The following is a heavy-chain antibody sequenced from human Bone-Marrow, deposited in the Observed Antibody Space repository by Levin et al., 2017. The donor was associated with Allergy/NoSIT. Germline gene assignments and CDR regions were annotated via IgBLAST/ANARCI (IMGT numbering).Heavy chain of an antibody. V-gene: IGHV3-48*03. CDR1: GFIFSDYE. CDR3: ARVFGSFHDY. Sequence: LSLTCATSGFIFSDYEMNWVRQAPGKGLEWVSYMSSSGRTVYYADSVKGRFTISRDIAKNSLFLQMNNLRAEDTAIYYCARVFGSFHDYWGQGTLVAVSS. D-gene: IGHD1-26*01. J-gene: IGHJ4*02. CDR2: MSSSGRTV.